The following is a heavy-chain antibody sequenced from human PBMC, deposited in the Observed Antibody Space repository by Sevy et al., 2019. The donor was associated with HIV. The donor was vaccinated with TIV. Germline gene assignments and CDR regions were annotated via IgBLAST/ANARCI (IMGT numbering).Heavy chain of an antibody. Sequence: GGSLRLSCAASGFVFSDYWMSWVRQAPGKGLEWVANIKQDGSEKYYVDSVKGRFTISRDNAKNSLYLQMNSLRAEDTAVYYCARDAEYYGMDVWGQGTTVTVSS. CDR1: GFVFSDYW. CDR2: IKQDGSEK. J-gene: IGHJ6*02. V-gene: IGHV3-7*03. CDR3: ARDAEYYGMDV.